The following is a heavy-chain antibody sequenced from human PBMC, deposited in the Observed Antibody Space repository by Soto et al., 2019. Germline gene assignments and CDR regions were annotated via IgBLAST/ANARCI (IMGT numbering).Heavy chain of an antibody. Sequence: PGGSLRLPCAASGFTFSSYAMHWVRQAPGKGLEWVAVISYDGSNKYCADSVKGRFTISRDNSKNTLYLQMNSLRAEDTAVYYCARDRLRWDYYYGMDVWGQGTTVTVSS. D-gene: IGHD6-13*01. CDR1: GFTFSSYA. J-gene: IGHJ6*02. CDR2: ISYDGSNK. CDR3: ARDRLRWDYYYGMDV. V-gene: IGHV3-30-3*01.